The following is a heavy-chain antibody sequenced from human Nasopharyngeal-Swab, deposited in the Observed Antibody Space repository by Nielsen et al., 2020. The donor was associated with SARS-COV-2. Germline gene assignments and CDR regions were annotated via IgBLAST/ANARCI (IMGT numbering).Heavy chain of an antibody. D-gene: IGHD1-26*01. CDR2: IYPGDSDT. Sequence: VRQMPGKGLEWMGIIYPGDSDTRYSLSFQGQVTISADKSISTAYPQWSSLKASDTAMYYCARLNSGSYPDYWGQGTLVTVSS. J-gene: IGHJ4*02. V-gene: IGHV5-51*01. CDR3: ARLNSGSYPDY.